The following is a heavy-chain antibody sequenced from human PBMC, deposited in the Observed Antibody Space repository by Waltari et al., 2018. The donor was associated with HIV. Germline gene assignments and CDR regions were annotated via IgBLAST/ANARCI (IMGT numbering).Heavy chain of an antibody. Sequence: EVQLVESGGGLVQPGGSLRLSCAASGFTFSSYAMHWVRQAPGKGLEYVSAISSNGGSTYYANSVKGRFTISRDNSKNTLYLQMGSLRAEDMAVYYCARDRFAGFVGYFDYWGQGTLVTVSS. V-gene: IGHV3-64*01. J-gene: IGHJ4*02. CDR1: GFTFSSYA. D-gene: IGHD2-15*01. CDR2: ISSNGGST. CDR3: ARDRFAGFVGYFDY.